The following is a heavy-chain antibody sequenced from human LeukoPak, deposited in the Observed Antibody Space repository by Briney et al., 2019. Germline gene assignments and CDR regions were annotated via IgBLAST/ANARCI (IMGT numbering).Heavy chain of an antibody. V-gene: IGHV1-18*04. D-gene: IGHD4-17*01. CDR3: ARVSQTLYGDNYYYYYMDV. CDR2: ISAYNGNT. Sequence: VAPVKVSCKASGYTFTGYYMHWVRQAPGQGLEWMGWISAYNGNTNYAQKLQGRVTMTTDTSTSTAYMELRSLRSDDTAVYYCARVSQTLYGDNYYYYYMDVWGKGTTVTISS. CDR1: GYTFTGYY. J-gene: IGHJ6*03.